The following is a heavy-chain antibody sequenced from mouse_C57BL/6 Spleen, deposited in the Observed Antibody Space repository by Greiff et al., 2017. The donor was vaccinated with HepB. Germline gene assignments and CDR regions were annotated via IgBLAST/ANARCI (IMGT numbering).Heavy chain of an antibody. V-gene: IGHV1-50*01. Sequence: QVQLQQSGAELVKPGASVKLSCKASGYTFTSYWMQWVKQRPGQGLEWIGEIDPSDSYTTYNQKFKGKATLTVDTSSSTAYLQLSSLTSADSAVYYCARGGYPWFAYWGQGTLVTVSA. J-gene: IGHJ3*01. D-gene: IGHD2-14*01. CDR2: IDPSDSYT. CDR1: GYTFTSYW. CDR3: ARGGYPWFAY.